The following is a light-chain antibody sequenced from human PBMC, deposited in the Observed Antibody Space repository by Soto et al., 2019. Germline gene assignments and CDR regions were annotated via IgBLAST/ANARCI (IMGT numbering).Light chain of an antibody. CDR1: QSVSRSY. Sequence: ALSQYLCTLSLSTGERATLSCRSRQSVSRSYLAWYQQKPGQAPRLLIYGASSRATGIPDRFSGSGSGTDFTLTISRLEPEDFAVYYCQQWRPVGQGGKV. J-gene: IGKJ1*01. CDR2: GAS. CDR3: QQWRP. V-gene: IGKV3-20*01.